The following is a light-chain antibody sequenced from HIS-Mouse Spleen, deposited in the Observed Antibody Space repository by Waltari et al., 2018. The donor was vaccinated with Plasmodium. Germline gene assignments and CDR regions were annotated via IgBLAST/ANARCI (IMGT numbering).Light chain of an antibody. V-gene: IGKV1-39*01. Sequence: DIQMTPSPSSLSASVGDRVTITCRASQSINSYLNWYQQKPGKAPKLLIYAASSLQSGVPSRFSGSGSGTDFTLTISSLQPEDFATYYCQQSYSTWTFGQGTKVEIK. CDR1: QSINSY. J-gene: IGKJ1*01. CDR2: AAS. CDR3: QQSYSTWT.